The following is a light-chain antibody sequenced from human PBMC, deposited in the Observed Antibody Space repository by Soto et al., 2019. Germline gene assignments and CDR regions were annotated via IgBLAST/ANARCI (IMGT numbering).Light chain of an antibody. CDR1: QGISNY. V-gene: IGKV1-27*01. J-gene: IGKJ3*01. CDR2: AAS. CDR3: QKYNSAPLFT. Sequence: DIQMTQSPSSLSASGGDRVTITCRASQGISNYLAWYQQKPGKVPKLLIYAASTLQSGVPSRFSGSGSGTDFTLTISSLQPEDVATYYCQKYNSAPLFTFGPGTKVDIK.